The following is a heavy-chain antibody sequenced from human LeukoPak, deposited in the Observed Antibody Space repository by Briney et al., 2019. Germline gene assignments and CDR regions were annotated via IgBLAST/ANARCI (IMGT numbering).Heavy chain of an antibody. Sequence: ASVKVSCKASGYTFTGYYMHWVRQAPGQGLEWMGWINPNSGGTNYAQKFQGRVTMTRDTSISTAYMELSRLRSDDTAVYYCARARITILGVVSQFDYWGQGTLVTVSS. V-gene: IGHV1-2*02. CDR1: GYTFTGYY. J-gene: IGHJ4*02. CDR2: INPNSGGT. D-gene: IGHD3-3*01. CDR3: ARARITILGVVSQFDY.